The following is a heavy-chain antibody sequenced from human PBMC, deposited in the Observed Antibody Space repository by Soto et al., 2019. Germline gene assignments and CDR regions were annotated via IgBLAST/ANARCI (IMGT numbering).Heavy chain of an antibody. D-gene: IGHD6-19*01. CDR1: GFSFSSYA. Sequence: QVRLVESGGGVVQPGRSLRLSCTASGFSFSSYAMYWFRQPPGKGLEWVAVISKDGMNKNYADSVKGRVTVSRDNANYSLDLPLYSPRGEETAMYYCARDMYSSDYFVKWFEPWGQGTLVTVAS. J-gene: IGHJ5*02. V-gene: IGHV3-30*04. CDR3: ARDMYSSDYFVKWFEP. CDR2: ISKDGMNK.